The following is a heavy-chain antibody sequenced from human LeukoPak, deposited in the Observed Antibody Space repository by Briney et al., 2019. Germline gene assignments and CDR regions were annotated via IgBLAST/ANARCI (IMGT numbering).Heavy chain of an antibody. Sequence: GGSLRLSCAASGFTFSSYGMHWVRQAPGKGLEWVGVIWYDGSNKYYADPVRGRFTISRDNSKNTLYLQMNSLRAEDTAVYYCAVSRVGDSGDAFDIWGQGTMVTVSS. CDR1: GFTFSSYG. V-gene: IGHV3-33*01. D-gene: IGHD4-17*01. J-gene: IGHJ3*02. CDR2: IWYDGSNK. CDR3: AVSRVGDSGDAFDI.